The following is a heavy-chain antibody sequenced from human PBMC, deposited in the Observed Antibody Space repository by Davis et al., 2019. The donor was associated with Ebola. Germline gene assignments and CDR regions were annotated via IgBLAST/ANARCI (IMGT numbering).Heavy chain of an antibody. CDR2: IYYSGST. J-gene: IGHJ6*04. Sequence: MPSETLSLTCTVSGGSISSSSYYWSWIRQPPGKGLEWIGYIYYSGSTNYNPSLKSRVTISVDTSKNQFSLKLSSVTAADTAVYYCARDVRGYSYGYGYYYYGMDVWGKGTTVTVSS. V-gene: IGHV4-61*01. CDR3: ARDVRGYSYGYGYYYYGMDV. D-gene: IGHD5-18*01. CDR1: GGSISSSSYY.